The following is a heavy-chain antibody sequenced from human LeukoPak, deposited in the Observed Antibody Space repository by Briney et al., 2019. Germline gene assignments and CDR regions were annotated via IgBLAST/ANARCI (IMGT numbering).Heavy chain of an antibody. CDR3: ARGQYTDGLSY. CDR1: GFTFSSYG. CDR2: IWYDGSNK. D-gene: IGHD5-24*01. Sequence: TGGSLRLSCAASGFTFSSYGMHWVRQAPGKGLEWVAVIWYDGSNKYYADSVKGRFTISRDNSKNTLYLQMNSLRAEDTAVFYCARGQYTDGLSYWGQGTLVTVSS. J-gene: IGHJ4*02. V-gene: IGHV3-33*01.